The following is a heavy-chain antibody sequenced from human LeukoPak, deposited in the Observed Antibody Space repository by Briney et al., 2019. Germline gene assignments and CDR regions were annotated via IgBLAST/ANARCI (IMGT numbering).Heavy chain of an antibody. J-gene: IGHJ5*02. CDR1: GFTFSSYG. D-gene: IGHD3-3*01. CDR3: TRHDWFDP. CDR2: ISGSGGSK. V-gene: IGHV3-23*01. Sequence: GGSLRLSCAASGFTFSSYGMSWVRQAPGKGLEWVSAISGSGGSKYYADSVKGRFTISRDNSKNMLYLEMNSLRAEDTAVYYCTRHDWFDPWGQGTLVTVSS.